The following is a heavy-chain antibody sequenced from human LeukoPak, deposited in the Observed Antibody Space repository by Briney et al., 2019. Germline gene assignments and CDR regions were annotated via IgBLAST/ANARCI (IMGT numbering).Heavy chain of an antibody. V-gene: IGHV3-23*01. D-gene: IGHD1-26*01. CDR1: GFTFSSYA. CDR3: AKDQGGSYSYPAYYLDY. CDR2: ISGSGGST. J-gene: IGHJ4*02. Sequence: QPGGSLRLSCAASGFTFSSYAMSWVRQAPGKGLEWVSAISGSGGSTYYADSVKGRFTISRDNSKNTLYLQMNSLRAEDTAVYCCAKDQGGSYSYPAYYLDYWAREPWSPSPQ.